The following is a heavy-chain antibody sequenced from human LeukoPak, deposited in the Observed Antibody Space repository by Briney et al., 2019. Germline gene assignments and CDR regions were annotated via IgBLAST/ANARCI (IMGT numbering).Heavy chain of an antibody. CDR3: AKYGGGSGSYYYYFDY. CDR2: ISSSSSNI. Sequence: GGSLRLSCAASRFTFSSHSMNWVRQASGKGLEWVSYISSSSSNIYYADSVKGRFTISKDNVKNSLYLQMNSLRAEDTAVYYCAKYGGGSGSYYYYFDYWGQGTLVTVSS. V-gene: IGHV3-48*01. D-gene: IGHD3-10*01. J-gene: IGHJ4*02. CDR1: RFTFSSHS.